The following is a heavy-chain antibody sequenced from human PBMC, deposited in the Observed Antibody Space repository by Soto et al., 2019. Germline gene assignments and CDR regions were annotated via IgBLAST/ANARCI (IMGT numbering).Heavy chain of an antibody. D-gene: IGHD4-17*01. CDR2: ISSSSSYI. CDR3: ARDDYGDYYYYYGMDV. V-gene: IGHV3-21*01. J-gene: IGHJ6*02. Sequence: GGSLRLSCAASGFTFSSYSMNWVRQAPGKGLEWVSSISSSSSYIYYADSVKGRFTISRDNAKNSLYLQMNSLRAEDTAVYYCARDDYGDYYYYYGMDVWGQGTTVTVSS. CDR1: GFTFSSYS.